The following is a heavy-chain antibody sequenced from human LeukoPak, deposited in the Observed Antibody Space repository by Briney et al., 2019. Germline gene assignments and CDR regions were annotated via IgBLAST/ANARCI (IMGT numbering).Heavy chain of an antibody. D-gene: IGHD6-19*01. CDR3: AKLAGIRGWFVYYFDY. V-gene: IGHV3-23*01. CDR2: MSGRGDTS. J-gene: IGHJ4*02. CDR1: GFTFGRFA. Sequence: GGSLRLSCAVSGFTFGRFAMTWVRQAPGKGLEWVSGMSGRGDTSYYADSVKGRFTISRDNSKNTLFLQMNSLRAEDTAVYYCAKLAGIRGWFVYYFDYWGQGTLVTVS.